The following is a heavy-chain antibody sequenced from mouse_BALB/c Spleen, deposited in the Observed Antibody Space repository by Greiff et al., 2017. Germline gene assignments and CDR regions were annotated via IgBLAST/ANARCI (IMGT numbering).Heavy chain of an antibody. Sequence: EVKLVESGGDLVKPGGSLKLSCAASGFTFSSYGMSWVRQTPDKRLEWVATISSGGSYTYYPDSVKGRFTISRDNAKNTLYLQMSSLKSEDTAMYYCARQGTVAYWGQGTLVTVSA. CDR1: GFTFSSYG. V-gene: IGHV5-6*01. J-gene: IGHJ3*01. D-gene: IGHD3-3*01. CDR2: ISSGGSYT. CDR3: ARQGTVAY.